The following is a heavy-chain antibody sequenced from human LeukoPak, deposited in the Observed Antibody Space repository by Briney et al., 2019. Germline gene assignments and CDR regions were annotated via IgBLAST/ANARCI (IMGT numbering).Heavy chain of an antibody. CDR3: ARESYYDFWSGYYRPNYFDY. V-gene: IGHV4-34*01. CDR2: INHSGST. J-gene: IGHJ4*02. CDR1: GFTFSDYY. D-gene: IGHD3-3*01. Sequence: LRLSCAASGFTFSDYYMSWIRQPPGKGLEWIGEINHSGSTNYNPSLKSRVTISVDTSKNQFSLKLSSVTAADTAVYYCARESYYDFWSGYYRPNYFDYWGQGTLVTVSS.